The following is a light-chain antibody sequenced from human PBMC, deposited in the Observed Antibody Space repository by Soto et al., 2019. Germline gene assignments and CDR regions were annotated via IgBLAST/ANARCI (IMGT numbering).Light chain of an antibody. V-gene: IGKV3-15*01. CDR3: QQYNTWPPTWT. CDR2: GAS. J-gene: IGKJ1*01. CDR1: QSVSSN. Sequence: EIVMTQSPATLSVSPGERATLSCRASQSVSSNLAWYQQKPGQAPRLLIYGASTRATGIPARFSGSVSGTEFTLTISSLQSEDFAVYCCQQYNTWPPTWTFGQGTKVEIK.